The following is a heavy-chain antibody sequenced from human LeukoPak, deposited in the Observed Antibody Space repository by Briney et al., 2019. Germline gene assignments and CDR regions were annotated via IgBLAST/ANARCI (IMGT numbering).Heavy chain of an antibody. CDR3: ATGASGSWDF. CDR1: GFTFSRSW. Sequence: GGSLRLSCAASGFTFSRSWMSWVRQPPGKGLEWVANISPDGSTKYHMDSVKGRFTISRDNAKDSLYLEMSRLRDDDTALYYCATGASGSWDFGGQGTLVTVSS. V-gene: IGHV3-7*03. J-gene: IGHJ4*02. CDR2: ISPDGSTK. D-gene: IGHD6-13*01.